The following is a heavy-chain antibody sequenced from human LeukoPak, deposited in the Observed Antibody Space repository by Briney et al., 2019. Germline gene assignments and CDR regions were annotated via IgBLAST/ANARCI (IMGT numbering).Heavy chain of an antibody. CDR3: ARGTDDFWSGYYVITNWFDP. V-gene: IGHV4-34*01. Sequence: SSETLSLTCAVYGGSFSGYYWSWIRQPLGKGLEWIGEINHSGSTNYNPSLKSRVTISVDTSKNQFSLKLSSVTAADTAVYYCARGTDDFWSGYYVITNWFDPWGQGTLVTVSS. CDR1: GGSFSGYY. CDR2: INHSGST. J-gene: IGHJ5*02. D-gene: IGHD3-3*01.